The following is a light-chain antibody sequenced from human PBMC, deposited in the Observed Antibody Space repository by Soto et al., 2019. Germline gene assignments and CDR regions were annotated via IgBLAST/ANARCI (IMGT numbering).Light chain of an antibody. Sequence: EVVFTQSPRTLSLSRGERATLSWWASERIYSAYLGWYQQKPGQAPRLLIYGTSSRATGIPDRFSGSGSGTDFTLTISRLEPEDFAVYYCQQYGNSPITFGQGTRLEIK. CDR3: QQYGNSPIT. CDR2: GTS. J-gene: IGKJ5*01. CDR1: ERIYSAY. V-gene: IGKV3-20*01.